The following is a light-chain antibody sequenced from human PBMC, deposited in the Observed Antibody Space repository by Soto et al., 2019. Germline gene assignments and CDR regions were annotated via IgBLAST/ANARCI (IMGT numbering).Light chain of an antibody. Sequence: EIVLTQSPATLSLSPGEIATLSCRASQSISTYLAWYQQKPGQAPSLLIYDVSKRAAGVPPRFSGSGSGTDFTLTISSLAPEDFAVYYCQQRSNWPPGLTFGGGTKVEIQ. CDR1: QSISTY. J-gene: IGKJ4*01. V-gene: IGKV3-11*01. CDR2: DVS. CDR3: QQRSNWPPGLT.